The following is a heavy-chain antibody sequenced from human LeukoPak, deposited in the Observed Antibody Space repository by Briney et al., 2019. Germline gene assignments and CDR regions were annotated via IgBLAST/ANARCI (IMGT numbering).Heavy chain of an antibody. V-gene: IGHV3-7*01. CDR2: IKQDGSEK. D-gene: IGHD4-17*01. J-gene: IGHJ4*02. CDR3: AKTRDYGDYEGIDY. Sequence: PGGSLRLSCAASGFTFSSYWMSWVRQAPGKGLVWVANIKQDGSEKYYVDSVKGRFTISRDNAKNSLYLQMNSLRAEDTAVYYCAKTRDYGDYEGIDYWGQGTLVTVSS. CDR1: GFTFSSYW.